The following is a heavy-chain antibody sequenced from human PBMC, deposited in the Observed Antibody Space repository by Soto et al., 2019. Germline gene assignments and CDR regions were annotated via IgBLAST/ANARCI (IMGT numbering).Heavy chain of an antibody. CDR2: INHSGST. J-gene: IGHJ4*01. CDR1: VGSFSGYY. CDR3: ARGYYDFNDY. Sequence: QVQLQQWGAGLLKPSETLSLTCAVYVGSFSGYYWSWIRQPPGKGLEWIGEINHSGSTNYNPSLKSRVTLSVDTSKNQFSLKLSSVTAADTAVYYCARGYYDFNDYWGHGTLVTVSS. V-gene: IGHV4-34*01. D-gene: IGHD3-3*01.